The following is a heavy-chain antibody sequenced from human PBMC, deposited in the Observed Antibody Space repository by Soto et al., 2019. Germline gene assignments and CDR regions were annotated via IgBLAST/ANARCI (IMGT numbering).Heavy chain of an antibody. Sequence: QPGGSLRLSCAASGFIFTNYAMNWVRQAPGKGLEWVSVIGGRGNSAYYADSVQGRFTISRDNSKNTLSLQMSSLTADDTAIYYCVREGRGFFDFWGRGTMVTGSS. CDR1: GFIFTNYA. CDR2: IGGRGNSA. D-gene: IGHD5-12*01. J-gene: IGHJ3*01. V-gene: IGHV3-23*01. CDR3: VREGRGFFDF.